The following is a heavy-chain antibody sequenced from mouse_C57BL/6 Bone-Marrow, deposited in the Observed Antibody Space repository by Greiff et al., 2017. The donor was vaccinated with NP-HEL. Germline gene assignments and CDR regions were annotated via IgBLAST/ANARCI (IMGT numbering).Heavy chain of an antibody. CDR3: ARLGTAVYALDY. CDR1: GFTFSSYG. Sequence: EVKLVASGGDLVKPGGSLKLSCAASGFTFSSYGMSWVRQTPDKRLEWVATISSGGSYTYYPDSVKGRFTISRDNAKKTLYLQMSGLKSEDTAMYYCARLGTAVYALDYWGQGASVTVSS. D-gene: IGHD2-14*01. CDR2: ISSGGSYT. V-gene: IGHV5-6*01. J-gene: IGHJ4*01.